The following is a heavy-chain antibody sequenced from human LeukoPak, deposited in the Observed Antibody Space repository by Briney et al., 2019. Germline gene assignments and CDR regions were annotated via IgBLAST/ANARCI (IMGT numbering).Heavy chain of an antibody. J-gene: IGHJ4*02. D-gene: IGHD4-17*01. CDR3: ASGHYADYD. V-gene: IGHV3-7*01. Sequence: GGSLRLSCSVSEITFSDFWMNWVHQAPGKGLEWVASIKKDGSGEYYVDSVRGRFTISRDNAQSSLYLQMNSLRDEDTAVYYCASGHYADYDWGQGTLVTVSS. CDR1: EITFSDFW. CDR2: IKKDGSGE.